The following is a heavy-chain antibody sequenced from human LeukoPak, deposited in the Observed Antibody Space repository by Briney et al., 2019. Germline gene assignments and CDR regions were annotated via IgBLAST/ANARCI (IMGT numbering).Heavy chain of an antibody. CDR2: IYYSGST. Sequence: SETLSLTCAVYGGSFSGYYWSWIRQPPGKGLEWIGNIYYSGSTYYNPSLKSRVTISVDTSKNQFSLKLSSVTAADTAVYYCAREIYYYDSSGGMDYWGQGTLVTVSS. CDR3: AREIYYYDSSGGMDY. V-gene: IGHV4-34*01. J-gene: IGHJ4*02. CDR1: GGSFSGYY. D-gene: IGHD3-22*01.